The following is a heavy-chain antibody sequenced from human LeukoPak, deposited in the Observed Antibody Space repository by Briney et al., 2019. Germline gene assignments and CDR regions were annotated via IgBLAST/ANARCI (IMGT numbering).Heavy chain of an antibody. CDR1: GGTFSGYA. D-gene: IGHD3-10*01. Sequence: AASVKVSCKASGGTFSGYAISWVRQAPGQGLEWMGGIIPIFGTANYAQKFQGRVTITADKSTSTAYMELSSLRSEDTAVYYCARGRGGSGRYYFYYYYYMDVWGKGTTVTISS. CDR3: ARGRGGSGRYYFYYYYYMDV. V-gene: IGHV1-69*06. CDR2: IIPIFGTA. J-gene: IGHJ6*03.